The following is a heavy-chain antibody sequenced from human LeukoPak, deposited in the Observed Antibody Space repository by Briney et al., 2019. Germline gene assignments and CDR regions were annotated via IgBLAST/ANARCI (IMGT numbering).Heavy chain of an antibody. CDR1: EFPFSNAW. V-gene: IGHV4-59*01. CDR2: IYYSGST. CDR3: ARKDYYYGMDV. Sequence: GSEFPFSNAWMSWIRQPPGKGLEWIGYIYYSGSTNYNPSLKSRVTISVDTSKNQFSLKLSSVTAADTAVYYCARKDYYYGMDVWGQGTTVTVSS. J-gene: IGHJ6*02.